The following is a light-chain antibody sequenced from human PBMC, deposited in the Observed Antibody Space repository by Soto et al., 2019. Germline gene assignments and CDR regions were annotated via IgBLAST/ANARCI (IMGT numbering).Light chain of an antibody. CDR2: AAF. Sequence: DIQMTQSPSSLSASVGDRVTITCRASQSISSYLNWYQQKPGKAPKLLIYAAFSLQSGVPSRFSGSGSGKDFTLTISSLQPEDFATYYCQQSYSTSVTFGQGTKVDIK. CDR1: QSISSY. J-gene: IGKJ1*01. CDR3: QQSYSTSVT. V-gene: IGKV1-39*01.